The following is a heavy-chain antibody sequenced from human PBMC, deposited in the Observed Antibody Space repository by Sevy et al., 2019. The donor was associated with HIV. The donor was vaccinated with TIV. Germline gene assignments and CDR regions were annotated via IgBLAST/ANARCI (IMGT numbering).Heavy chain of an antibody. J-gene: IGHJ6*02. V-gene: IGHV3-15*01. CDR2: IKSKTDGGTT. D-gene: IGHD1-26*01. CDR1: GFTFSNAW. Sequence: GGSLRLSCAASGFTFSNAWMSWVRQAPGKGLEWVGRIKSKTDGGTTDYAAPVKGRFTISRDDSKTTLYLQMNSLKTEDTAVYYCTTDTIVGATGWYYYYGMDVWGQGTTVTVSS. CDR3: TTDTIVGATGWYYYYGMDV.